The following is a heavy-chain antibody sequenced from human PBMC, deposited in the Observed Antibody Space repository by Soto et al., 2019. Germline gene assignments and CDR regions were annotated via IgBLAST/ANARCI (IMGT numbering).Heavy chain of an antibody. V-gene: IGHV5-10-1*01. CDR1: GYSFTSYW. Sequence: GESLKISCKGSGYSFTSYWISWVCQMPGKGLEWMGRIDPSDSYANYSPSFQGHVTISADKSISTAYLQWSSLKASDTAMYYCARTGSPDYYYYYGMDVWGQGTTVTVSS. J-gene: IGHJ6*02. CDR3: ARTGSPDYYYYYGMDV. D-gene: IGHD6-6*01. CDR2: IDPSDSYA.